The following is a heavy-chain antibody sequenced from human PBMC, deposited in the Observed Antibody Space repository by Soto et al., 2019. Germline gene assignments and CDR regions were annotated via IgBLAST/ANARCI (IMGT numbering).Heavy chain of an antibody. CDR1: GFNFSNHW. Sequence: GSLRLSCAASGFNFSNHWMHWVRQRPGEGLVWVSRITSDGKSKAYAESVKGRFAISRDNAKNTLYLQMNGLTAEDTAVYDCARESGDWPLNWFDPWGQGTLVTVSS. CDR3: ARESGDWPLNWFDP. J-gene: IGHJ5*02. CDR2: ITSDGKSK. D-gene: IGHD2-21*02. V-gene: IGHV3-74*01.